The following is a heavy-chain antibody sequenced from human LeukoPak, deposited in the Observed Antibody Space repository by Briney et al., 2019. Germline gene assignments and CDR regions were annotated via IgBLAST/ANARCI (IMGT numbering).Heavy chain of an antibody. CDR1: GFTFSSYA. CDR2: ISGSGGST. Sequence: GGSLRLSCAASGFTFSSYAMSWVRQAPGKGLEWDSAISGSGGSTYYADSVKGRFTISRDNSKDTLYLHMNSLRAEDTAVYYCAKDHRPKSRSNFDYWGQGTLVTVSS. J-gene: IGHJ4*02. CDR3: AKDHRPKSRSNFDY. V-gene: IGHV3-23*01. D-gene: IGHD2-2*01.